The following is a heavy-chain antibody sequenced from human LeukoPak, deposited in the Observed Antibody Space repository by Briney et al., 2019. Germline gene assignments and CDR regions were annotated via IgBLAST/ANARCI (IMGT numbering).Heavy chain of an antibody. CDR2: ISYDGSNK. D-gene: IGHD1-26*01. CDR1: GFTFSSYA. CDR3: ARGGELLHP. V-gene: IGHV3-30-3*01. Sequence: GGSLRLSCAASGFTFSSYAMHWVRQAPGKGLEWVAVISYDGSNKYYADSVKGRFTISRDNSKNTLYLQMNSLRAEDTAVYYCARGGELLHPWGQGTLVTVSS. J-gene: IGHJ5*02.